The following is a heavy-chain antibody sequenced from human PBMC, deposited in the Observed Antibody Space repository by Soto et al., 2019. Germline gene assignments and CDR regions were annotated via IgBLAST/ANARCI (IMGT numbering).Heavy chain of an antibody. J-gene: IGHJ4*02. Sequence: QVQLQESGPGLVKPSQALSLTCTVSGGSISSGGYYWSWVRQHPGKGLEWIAYMYYSGSTNYNPSLKSRVSVSVDTSKNQFSLKLSSVTAADTAVYYCARFSGSYLRDWGQGTLVTVSS. D-gene: IGHD1-26*01. CDR1: GGSISSGGYY. CDR3: ARFSGSYLRD. CDR2: MYYSGST. V-gene: IGHV4-31*03.